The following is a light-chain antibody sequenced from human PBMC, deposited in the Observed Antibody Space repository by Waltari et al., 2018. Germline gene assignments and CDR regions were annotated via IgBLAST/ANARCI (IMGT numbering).Light chain of an antibody. CDR1: SSDVGSYNL. CDR3: CSYAGSSTYV. CDR2: EGS. Sequence: QPASVSGSPGQSITISCTGTSSDVGSYNLVSWYQQHPGKAPKLLIYEGSKRPSGVSNRFSGSKSGNTASLTISGLQAEDEADYYCCSYAGSSTYVFGTGTKVTVL. V-gene: IGLV2-23*01. J-gene: IGLJ1*01.